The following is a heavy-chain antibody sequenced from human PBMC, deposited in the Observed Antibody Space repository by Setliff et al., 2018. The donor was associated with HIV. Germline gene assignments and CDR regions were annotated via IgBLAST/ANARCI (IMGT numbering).Heavy chain of an antibody. Sequence: PGESLTISCAVSGFTFDDYGMSWVRQAPGKGLEWVSGINWNGDSTTYADSVKGRFTISRDNAENSLYLQMNSLRAEDTALYYCARGGYGSGNYPLAHWGQGTLVTVSS. CDR3: ARGGYGSGNYPLAH. J-gene: IGHJ1*01. CDR1: GFTFDDYG. D-gene: IGHD3-10*01. V-gene: IGHV3-20*04. CDR2: INWNGDST.